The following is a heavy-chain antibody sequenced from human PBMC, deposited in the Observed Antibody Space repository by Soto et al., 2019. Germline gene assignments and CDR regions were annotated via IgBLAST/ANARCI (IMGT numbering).Heavy chain of an antibody. D-gene: IGHD5-12*01. Sequence: QLQLQESGSGLVKPSQTLSLTCAVSGGSISSGGYSWSWIRQPPGKGLEWIGYIYHSGSTYYNPSLESRVTISVDRSKNQFSLKLSCVTAADTAVYYCAAGGGLPRYYWGQGTLVTVSS. CDR2: IYHSGST. CDR1: GGSISSGGYS. CDR3: AAGGGLPRYY. V-gene: IGHV4-30-2*01. J-gene: IGHJ4*02.